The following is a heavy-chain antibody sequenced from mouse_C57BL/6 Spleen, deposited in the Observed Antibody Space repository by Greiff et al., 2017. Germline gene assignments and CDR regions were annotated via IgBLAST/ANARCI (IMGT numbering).Heavy chain of an antibody. CDR3: ARSLLYPYYAMDY. CDR2: IWSDGST. Sequence: VQLMESGPGLVAPSQSLSITCTVSGFSLTSYGVHWVRQPPGKGLEWLVVIWSDGSTTYNSALKSRLSISKDNSKSQVFLKMNSLQTDDTAMYYCARSLLYPYYAMDYWGQGTSVTVSS. D-gene: IGHD2-12*01. CDR1: GFSLTSYG. J-gene: IGHJ4*01. V-gene: IGHV2-6*03.